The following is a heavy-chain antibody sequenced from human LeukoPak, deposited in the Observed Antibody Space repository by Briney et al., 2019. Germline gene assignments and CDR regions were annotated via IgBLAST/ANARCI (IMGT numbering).Heavy chain of an antibody. J-gene: IGHJ4*02. Sequence: SSETLSLTCTVSGGSISSSSYYWGWIRQPPGKGLEWIGSIYYSGSTYYNPSLKSRVTISVDTSKNQFSLKLSSVTAADTAVYYCASRLRWGGNFDYWGQGTLVTVSS. CDR3: ASRLRWGGNFDY. D-gene: IGHD4-23*01. CDR1: GGSISSSSYY. V-gene: IGHV4-39*01. CDR2: IYYSGST.